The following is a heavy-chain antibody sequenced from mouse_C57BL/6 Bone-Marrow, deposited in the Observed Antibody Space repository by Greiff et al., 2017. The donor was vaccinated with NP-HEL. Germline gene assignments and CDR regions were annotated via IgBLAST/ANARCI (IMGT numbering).Heavy chain of an antibody. D-gene: IGHD2-4*01. CDR3: ARGRLRRDGLAY. CDR1: GYTFTSYW. V-gene: IGHV1-55*01. Sequence: VQLQQPGAELVKPGASVKMSCKASGYTFTSYWITWVKQRPGQGLEWIGDIYPGSGSTNYNEKFKSKATLTVDTSSSTAYMQLSSLTSEDSAVYYCARGRLRRDGLAYWGQGTLVTVSA. J-gene: IGHJ3*01. CDR2: IYPGSGST.